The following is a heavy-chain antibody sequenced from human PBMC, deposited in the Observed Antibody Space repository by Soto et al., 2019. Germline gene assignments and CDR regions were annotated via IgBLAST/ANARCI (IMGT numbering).Heavy chain of an antibody. Sequence: GASVKVSCKASGGTFSSYAISWVRQAPGQGLGWMGGIIPIFGTANYAQKFQGRVTITADKSTSTAYMELSSLRSEDTAVYYCAAFATYYYDSSGYPFDYWGQGTLVTAPQ. D-gene: IGHD3-22*01. CDR2: IIPIFGTA. CDR3: AAFATYYYDSSGYPFDY. J-gene: IGHJ4*02. V-gene: IGHV1-69*06. CDR1: GGTFSSYA.